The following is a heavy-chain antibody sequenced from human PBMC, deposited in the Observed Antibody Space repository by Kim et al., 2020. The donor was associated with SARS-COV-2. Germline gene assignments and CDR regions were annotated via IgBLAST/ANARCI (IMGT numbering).Heavy chain of an antibody. Sequence: SETLSLTCAVSGGSISSSNWWSWVRQPPGKGLEWIGEIYHSGSTNYNPSLKSRVTISVDKSKNQFSLNLSSVTAADTAVYYCAREGGYNGHGSSAYGSFPAVPYYYYYYGMDVWGQGTTVTVSS. V-gene: IGHV4-4*02. CDR1: GGSISSSNW. CDR2: IYHSGST. CDR3: AREGGYNGHGSSAYGSFPAVPYYYYYYGMDV. J-gene: IGHJ6*02. D-gene: IGHD1-20*01.